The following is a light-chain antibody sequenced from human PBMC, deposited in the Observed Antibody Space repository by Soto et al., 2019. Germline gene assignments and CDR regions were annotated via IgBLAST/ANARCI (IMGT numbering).Light chain of an antibody. CDR3: SSYTISNTLVV. CDR1: SSDVGGYNH. Sequence: QSALTQPASVSGSPGQSITISCTGTSSDVGGYNHVSWYQQPPGKAPKLMIYDVTNRPSGVSNRFSGSKSGNTASLTISGLQAADEAAYYCSSYTISNTLVVFGGGTKLTVL. CDR2: DVT. J-gene: IGLJ2*01. V-gene: IGLV2-14*03.